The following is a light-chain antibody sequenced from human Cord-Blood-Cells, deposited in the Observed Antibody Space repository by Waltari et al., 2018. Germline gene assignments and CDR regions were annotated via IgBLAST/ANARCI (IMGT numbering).Light chain of an antibody. CDR3: QQSYSTPPYS. V-gene: IGKV1-39*01. Sequence: DIQMTQSPSSLSASVGDRVTITCRASQSISSYLNWYQQKPGKAPKHLIYAASSLQSGVPSRLSGSGSGTDYTLTISSLQPEDFATYYCQQSYSTPPYSFGQGTKLEIK. CDR2: AAS. CDR1: QSISSY. J-gene: IGKJ2*03.